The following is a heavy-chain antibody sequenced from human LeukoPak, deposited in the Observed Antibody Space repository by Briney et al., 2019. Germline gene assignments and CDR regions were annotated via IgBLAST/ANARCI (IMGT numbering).Heavy chain of an antibody. CDR1: GGTFSSYA. CDR3: ARGSQLRYFDWLYY. D-gene: IGHD3-9*01. J-gene: IGHJ4*02. Sequence: SVKVSCKASGGTFSSYAISWVRQAPGQGLEWMGGIIPIFGAANYAQKFQGRVTITADESTSTAYMELSSLRSEDTAVYYCARGSQLRYFDWLYYWGQGTLVTVSS. V-gene: IGHV1-69*13. CDR2: IIPIFGAA.